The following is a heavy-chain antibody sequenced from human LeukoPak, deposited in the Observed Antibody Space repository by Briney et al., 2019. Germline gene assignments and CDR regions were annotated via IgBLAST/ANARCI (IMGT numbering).Heavy chain of an antibody. CDR2: IWYDGSNK. CDR3: AQGHMITFGGVIAF. D-gene: IGHD3-16*02. J-gene: IGHJ4*02. V-gene: IGHV3-33*03. CDR1: GFTFSSYG. Sequence: GGSLRLSCAASGFTFSSYGMHWVRQAPGKGLEWVAVIWYDGSNKYYADSVKGRFTISRDNAKNTLYLQMNSLRAEDTAVYYCAQGHMITFGGVIAFWGQGTLVTVSS.